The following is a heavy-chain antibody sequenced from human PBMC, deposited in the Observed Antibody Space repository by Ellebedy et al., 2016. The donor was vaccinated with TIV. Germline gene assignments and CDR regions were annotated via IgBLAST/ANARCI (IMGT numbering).Heavy chain of an antibody. CDR2: IYYSGST. J-gene: IGHJ4*02. D-gene: IGHD5-18*01. Sequence: SETLSLTXTVSGGSISSYYWSWIRQPPGKGLEWIGYIYYSGSTNYNPSLKSRVTISVDTSKNQFSLKLSSVTAADTAVYYCARSTAMVPVDYWGQGTLVTVSS. CDR1: GGSISSYY. V-gene: IGHV4-59*13. CDR3: ARSTAMVPVDY.